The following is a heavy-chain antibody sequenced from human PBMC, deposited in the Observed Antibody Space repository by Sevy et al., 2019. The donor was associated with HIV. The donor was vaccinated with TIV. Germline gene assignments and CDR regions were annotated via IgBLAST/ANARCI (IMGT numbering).Heavy chain of an antibody. V-gene: IGHV3-30*02. CDR2: IRYDGSNK. J-gene: IGHJ3*02. D-gene: IGHD2-2*02. CDR1: GFTFSSYG. Sequence: GGSLRLSCAASGFTFSSYGMHWVRQAPGKGLEWVAFIRYDGSNKYYADSVKGRFTISRDNSKNTLYLQMNSLRAEDTAVYYCAKGHNVVVPAAIEERFAFDIWGQGTMVTVS. CDR3: AKGHNVVVPAAIEERFAFDI.